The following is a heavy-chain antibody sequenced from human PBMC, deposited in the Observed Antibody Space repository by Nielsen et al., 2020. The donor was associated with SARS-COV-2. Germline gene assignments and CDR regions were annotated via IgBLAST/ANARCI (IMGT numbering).Heavy chain of an antibody. CDR2: IYHSGST. J-gene: IGHJ5*02. CDR1: GSSISSGYY. Sequence: SETLSLTCTVSGSSISSGYYWGWIRQPPGKGLEWIGSIYHSGSTYYNPSLKSRVTISVDTSKNQFSLKLSSVTAADTAVYYCARARDRVTIFGVVRDWFDPWGQGTLVTVSS. D-gene: IGHD3-3*01. CDR3: ARARDRVTIFGVVRDWFDP. V-gene: IGHV4-38-2*02.